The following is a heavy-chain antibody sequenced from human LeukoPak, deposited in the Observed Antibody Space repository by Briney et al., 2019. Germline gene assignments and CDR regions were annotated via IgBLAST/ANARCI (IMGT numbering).Heavy chain of an antibody. CDR1: GFTFSSYA. CDR3: ARANSPDVAATGYFDY. V-gene: IGHV3-30-3*01. Sequence: PGRSLRLSCAASGFTFSSYAMHWVRQAPGKGLEWVAVISYDGSNKYYADSVKGRFTISRDNSKNTLYLQMNSLRAEDTAVYYCARANSPDVAATGYFDYWGQGTLVTVSS. J-gene: IGHJ4*02. D-gene: IGHD6-13*01. CDR2: ISYDGSNK.